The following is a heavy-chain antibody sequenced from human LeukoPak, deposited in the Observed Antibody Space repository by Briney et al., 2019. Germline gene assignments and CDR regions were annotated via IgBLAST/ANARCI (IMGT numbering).Heavy chain of an antibody. V-gene: IGHV4-31*03. CDR2: IYYSGST. CDR3: AGYSYGYLV. D-gene: IGHD5-18*01. Sequence: SETLSLTCTVSGGSISSGGYYWSWIRQHPGKGLEWIGYIYYSGSTYYNPSLKSRVTISVDTSKNQFSLKPSSVTAADTAVYCCAGYSYGYLVWGQGTLVTVSS. J-gene: IGHJ4*02. CDR1: GGSISSGGYY.